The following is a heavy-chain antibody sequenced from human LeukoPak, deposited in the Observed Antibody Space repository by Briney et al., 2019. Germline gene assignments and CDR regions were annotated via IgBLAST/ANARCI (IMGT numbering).Heavy chain of an antibody. CDR3: ARAPRDYYDSSGYYYFFDY. D-gene: IGHD3-22*01. CDR2: IYTSGST. J-gene: IGHJ4*02. Sequence: SETLSLTCTVSGGSISGSSYYWGWIRQPPGKGLEWIGRIYTSGSTNYNPSLKSRVTMSVDTSKNQFSLKLSSVTAADTAVYYCARAPRDYYDSSGYYYFFDYWGQGTLVTVSS. V-gene: IGHV4-61*05. CDR1: GGSISGSSYY.